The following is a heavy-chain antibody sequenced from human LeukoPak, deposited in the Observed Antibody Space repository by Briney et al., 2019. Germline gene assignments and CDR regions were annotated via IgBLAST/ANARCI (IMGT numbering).Heavy chain of an antibody. CDR1: GDSISSSRYH. D-gene: IGHD4-17*01. Sequence: SETLSLTCTVSGDSISSSRYHWGWIRQPPGKGLEWIAHIYYAGNSYYNPSLKTRVTISVDTSKNQFSLNLNSVTAADAAVYYRARIRSGHYRNWFFDLWGRGTLVIVSS. V-gene: IGHV4-39*01. CDR3: ARIRSGHYRNWFFDL. CDR2: IYYAGNS. J-gene: IGHJ2*01.